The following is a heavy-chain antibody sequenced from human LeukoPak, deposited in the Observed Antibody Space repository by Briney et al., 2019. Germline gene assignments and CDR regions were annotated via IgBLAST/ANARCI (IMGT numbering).Heavy chain of an antibody. CDR1: GFTFSSYA. CDR2: ISSSGSYI. D-gene: IGHD3-9*01. Sequence: GGSLRLSCAASGFTFSSYAMSWVRQAPGKGLEWISSISSSGSYIYYADSVKGRFTISRDNAKNSLYLQMNSLRAEDTAVYYCARDRGKYYDILTEADGMDVWGQGTTVTVSS. J-gene: IGHJ6*02. V-gene: IGHV3-21*01. CDR3: ARDRGKYYDILTEADGMDV.